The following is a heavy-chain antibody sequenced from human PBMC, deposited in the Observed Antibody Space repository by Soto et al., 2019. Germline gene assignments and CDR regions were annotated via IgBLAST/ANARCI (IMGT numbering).Heavy chain of an antibody. Sequence: EAQLVESGGGLVQPGRSLRLSCAASGFTFDDYAMHWDRQAPGKGLEWVSGISWNVGSIAYADSVKGRFTISRDNAKNSLYLQMNSLRAEDTALYYCAKGVAGWYYFDYWGQGTLVTVSS. CDR1: GFTFDDYA. CDR3: AKGVAGWYYFDY. D-gene: IGHD3-3*01. J-gene: IGHJ4*02. V-gene: IGHV3-9*01. CDR2: ISWNVGSI.